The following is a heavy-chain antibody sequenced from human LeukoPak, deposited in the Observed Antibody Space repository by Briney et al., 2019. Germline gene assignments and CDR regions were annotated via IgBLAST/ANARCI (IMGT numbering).Heavy chain of an antibody. V-gene: IGHV3-23*01. CDR2: ISGSGGST. D-gene: IGHD3-10*01. J-gene: IGHJ4*02. Sequence: GGSLRLSCAASGFTFSSYAMSWVRQAPGKGLEWVSAISGSGGSTYYADSVKGRFTISRDNSKNTLYLQMNRLRAEDTAVYYCAKGSNKLLWFGELSPYDYWGQGTLVTVSS. CDR3: AKGSNKLLWFGELSPYDY. CDR1: GFTFSSYA.